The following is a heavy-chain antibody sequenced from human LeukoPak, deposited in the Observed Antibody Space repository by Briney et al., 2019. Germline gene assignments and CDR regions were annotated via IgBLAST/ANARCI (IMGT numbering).Heavy chain of an antibody. CDR3: ARVTTVPTRHFDY. D-gene: IGHD4-11*01. V-gene: IGHV1-18*01. CDR1: GYTFTSYG. J-gene: IGHJ4*02. Sequence: ASVKVSCKASGYTFTSYGISWVRQAPGQGLVWMGWISAYNGNTNYAQKLQGRVTMTTDPSTSTAYMELKSLRSDDTAVYYCARVTTVPTRHFDYWGQGTLVTVSS. CDR2: ISAYNGNT.